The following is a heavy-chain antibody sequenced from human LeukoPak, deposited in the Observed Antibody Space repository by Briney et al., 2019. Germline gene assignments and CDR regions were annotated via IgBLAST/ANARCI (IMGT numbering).Heavy chain of an antibody. V-gene: IGHV1-8*01. CDR3: ATGVGSMSLDYYFDY. J-gene: IGHJ4*02. D-gene: IGHD3-10*02. CDR2: MNPNSGNT. Sequence: GASVKVSCKASGYTFTSYDINWVRQATGQGLEWMGWMNPNSGNTGYAQKFQGRVTMTEDTSTDTAYMELSSLRSEDTAVYYCATGVGSMSLDYYFDYWGQGTLVTVSS. CDR1: GYTFTSYD.